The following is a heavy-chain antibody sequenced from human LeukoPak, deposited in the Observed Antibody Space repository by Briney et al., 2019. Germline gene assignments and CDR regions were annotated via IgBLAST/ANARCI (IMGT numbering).Heavy chain of an antibody. Sequence: GASVKVSCKASGYTFTTYGITWVRQAPGQGLEWMGWISAYNGNTNYAQKLQGRVTMTTGTSTSTAYMELRSLRSDDTAVYYCARRVTGTTFGLDYWGQGTLVTVSS. J-gene: IGHJ4*02. CDR3: ARRVTGTTFGLDY. V-gene: IGHV1-18*01. D-gene: IGHD1-20*01. CDR1: GYTFTTYG. CDR2: ISAYNGNT.